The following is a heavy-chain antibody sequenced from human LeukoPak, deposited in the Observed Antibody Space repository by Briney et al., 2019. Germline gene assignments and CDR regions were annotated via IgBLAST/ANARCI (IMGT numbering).Heavy chain of an antibody. V-gene: IGHV4-39*07. Sequence: SETLSLTCTVSGGSISTSNYYWGWIRQPPGKGLEWIGSIYYSGSTYYNPSLKSRVTISVDTSKNQFSLKLSSVTAADTAVYYCARVGYSSGWYSFDFWGQGTLVTVSS. CDR1: GGSISTSNYY. D-gene: IGHD6-19*01. CDR2: IYYSGST. CDR3: ARVGYSSGWYSFDF. J-gene: IGHJ4*02.